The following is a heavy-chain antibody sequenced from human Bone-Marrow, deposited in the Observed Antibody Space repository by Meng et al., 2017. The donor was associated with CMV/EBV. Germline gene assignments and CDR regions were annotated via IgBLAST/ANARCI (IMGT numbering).Heavy chain of an antibody. Sequence: GSLRLSCIVSGGSVSSGSYYWSWIRQPPGKGLEWIGYIYYSGSTNYNPSLKSRVTISVDTSKNQFSLKLSSVTAADTAVYYCAGSITMIVVVHDYWGQGTLVTVSS. CDR1: GGSVSSGSYY. D-gene: IGHD3-22*01. V-gene: IGHV4-61*01. CDR3: AGSITMIVVVHDY. J-gene: IGHJ4*02. CDR2: IYYSGST.